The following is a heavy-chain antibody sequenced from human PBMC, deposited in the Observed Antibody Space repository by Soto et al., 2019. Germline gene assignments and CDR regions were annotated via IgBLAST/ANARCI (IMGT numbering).Heavy chain of an antibody. CDR1: GGTFSSYA. CDR3: ARDVSFSGWYHEYYYGMDV. J-gene: IGHJ6*02. CDR2: IIPIFGTA. Sequence: QVQLVQSGAEVKKPGSSVKVSCKASGGTFSSYAISWVRQAPGQGLEWMGGIIPIFGTANYAQKVQGRVTITAEESTSTAYLALSSLRSEDTAVYYCARDVSFSGWYHEYYYGMDVWGQGTTVTVSS. D-gene: IGHD6-19*01. V-gene: IGHV1-69*12.